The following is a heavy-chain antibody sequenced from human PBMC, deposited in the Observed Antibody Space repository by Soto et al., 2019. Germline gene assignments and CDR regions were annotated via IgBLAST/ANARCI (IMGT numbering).Heavy chain of an antibody. CDR2: ITGGGDKT. CDR1: GFTFRSYA. D-gene: IGHD3-10*01. V-gene: IGHV3-23*01. CDR3: AKGYQFGSAMDV. Sequence: GVSLRLSCAASGFTFRSYAMSGVRQAPGEGLAWVSTITGGGDKTYYADSVKGRFTISRDNSKNTVYLQMNSLRAEDTAIYYCAKGYQFGSAMDVWGQGTTVTVSS. J-gene: IGHJ6*02.